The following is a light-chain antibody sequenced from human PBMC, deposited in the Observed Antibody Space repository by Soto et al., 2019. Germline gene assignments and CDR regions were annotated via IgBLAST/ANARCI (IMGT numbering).Light chain of an antibody. J-gene: IGLJ2*01. Sequence: QSALTQPPSASGSPGQSVTISCTGTSSDVGGYNYVSWYQQHPGKAPKLMIYEVSKRPSGVPDRFSGSKSGNTASLTVSGLQAEDEADYYCSSYVGRNSIVVFGGGTKLTVL. V-gene: IGLV2-8*01. CDR1: SSDVGGYNY. CDR3: SSYVGRNSIVV. CDR2: EVS.